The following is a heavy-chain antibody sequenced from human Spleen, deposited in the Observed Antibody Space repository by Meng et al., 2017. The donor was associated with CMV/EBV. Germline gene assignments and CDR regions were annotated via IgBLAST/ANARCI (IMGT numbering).Heavy chain of an antibody. J-gene: IGHJ4*02. Sequence: ASVKVSCKASGGTFSSYTISWVRQATGQGLEWMGWMNPNSGNTGYAQKFQGRVTMTRDTSTSTVYMELSSLRSEDTAVYYCARDDHSDYWGQGTLVTVSS. D-gene: IGHD3-16*01. CDR2: MNPNSGNT. V-gene: IGHV1-8*02. CDR1: GGTFSSYT. CDR3: ARDDHSDY.